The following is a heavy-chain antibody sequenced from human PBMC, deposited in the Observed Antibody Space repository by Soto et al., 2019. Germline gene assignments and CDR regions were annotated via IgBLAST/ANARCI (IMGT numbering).Heavy chain of an antibody. CDR1: GDSISSSSYY. Sequence: QLKLQESGPGLVKPSETLSLTCTVSGDSISSSSYYWGWIRQPPGKGLEWIGSIFYSGNTYYNPSLKSRVTISVDTSKNQLSLKLSSVTAADTAVYYCATHELGGTYDDIWGSYRLNWFDPWGQGTLVTVSS. V-gene: IGHV4-39*01. J-gene: IGHJ5*02. CDR3: ATHELGGTYDDIWGSYRLNWFDP. CDR2: IFYSGNT. D-gene: IGHD3-16*02.